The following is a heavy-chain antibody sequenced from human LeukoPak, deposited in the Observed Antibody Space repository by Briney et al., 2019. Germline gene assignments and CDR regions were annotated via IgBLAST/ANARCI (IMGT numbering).Heavy chain of an antibody. CDR1: GGTFSSYA. D-gene: IGHD3-22*01. CDR2: IIPILGIV. V-gene: IGHV1-69*04. J-gene: IGHJ4*02. Sequence: SVKVSCKASGGTFSSYAISWVRQAPGQGLEWMGRIIPILGIVNYAQKFQGRVTITADKSTSTAYMELSSLRSEDTAVYYCARDYYDSSGYYPYYFDYWGQGTLVTVSS. CDR3: ARDYYDSSGYYPYYFDY.